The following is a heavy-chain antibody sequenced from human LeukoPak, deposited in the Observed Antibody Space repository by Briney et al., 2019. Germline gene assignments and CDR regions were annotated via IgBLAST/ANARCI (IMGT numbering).Heavy chain of an antibody. CDR1: GYTFTGYY. CDR3: ARGILWFGELLAAHMDV. CDR2: INPSGGST. Sequence: GASVKVSCKASGYTFTGYYMHWVRQAPGQGLEWMGIINPSGGSTSYAQKFQGRVTMTRDMSTSTVYMELSSLRSEDTAVYYCARGILWFGELLAAHMDVWGKGTTVTVSS. D-gene: IGHD3-10*01. V-gene: IGHV1-46*01. J-gene: IGHJ6*03.